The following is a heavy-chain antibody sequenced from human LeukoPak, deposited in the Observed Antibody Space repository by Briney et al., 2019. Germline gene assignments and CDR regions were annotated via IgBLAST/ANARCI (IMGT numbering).Heavy chain of an antibody. J-gene: IGHJ4*02. CDR2: IKSKTDGGTT. V-gene: IGHV3-15*01. Sequence: GGSLRLSCAASGFTFSGYAMSWVRQAPGKGLEWVGRIKSKTDGGTTDYAAPVKGRFTISRDDSKNTLYLQMNSLKTEDTAVYYCTTDPSIVVVPAAIGHHDYWGQGTLVTVSS. CDR3: TTDPSIVVVPAAIGHHDY. CDR1: GFTFSGYA. D-gene: IGHD2-2*01.